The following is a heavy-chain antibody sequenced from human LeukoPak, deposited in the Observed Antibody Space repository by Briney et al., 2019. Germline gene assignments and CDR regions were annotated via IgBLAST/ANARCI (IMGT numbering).Heavy chain of an antibody. CDR1: GGTFSSYA. CDR3: ARGGSASTGSHFDY. D-gene: IGHD3-22*01. J-gene: IGHJ4*02. CDR2: ISAYNGNT. Sequence: ASVKVSCTASGGTFSSYAISWVRQAPGQGLEWMGWISAYNGNTNYAQKLQGRVTMTTDTSTSTAYMELRSLRSDDTAVYYCARGGSASTGSHFDYWGQGTLVTVSS. V-gene: IGHV1-18*01.